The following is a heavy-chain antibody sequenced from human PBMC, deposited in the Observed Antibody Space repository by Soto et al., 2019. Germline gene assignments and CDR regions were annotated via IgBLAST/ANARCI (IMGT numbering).Heavy chain of an antibody. D-gene: IGHD3-3*01. CDR1: GYTFTSYG. J-gene: IGHJ6*02. CDR3: ARVYDFWSGYYIRPYYYGMDV. V-gene: IGHV1-18*01. CDR2: ISAYNGNT. Sequence: QVQLVQSGAEVKKPGASVKVSCKASGYTFTSYGISWVRQAPGQGLEWMGWISAYNGNTNYAQKLQGRVTMTTDTSTSTAYMELRSLRSDDTAVYYCARVYDFWSGYYIRPYYYGMDVWGQGTTVTVSS.